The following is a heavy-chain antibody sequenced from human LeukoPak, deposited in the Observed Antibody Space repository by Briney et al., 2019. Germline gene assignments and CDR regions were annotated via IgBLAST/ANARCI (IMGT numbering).Heavy chain of an antibody. D-gene: IGHD5-12*01. V-gene: IGHV3-30*02. CDR3: AKVGGYSGYDPAYYYYYYMDV. CDR2: IRYDGSNK. Sequence: PGGSLRLSCAASGFTFSSYGMHWVRQAPGKGLEGVAFIRYDGSNKYYADSVKGRFTISRDNSKNTLYLQMNSLRAEDTAVYYCAKVGGYSGYDPAYYYYYYMDVWGKGTTVTISS. CDR1: GFTFSSYG. J-gene: IGHJ6*03.